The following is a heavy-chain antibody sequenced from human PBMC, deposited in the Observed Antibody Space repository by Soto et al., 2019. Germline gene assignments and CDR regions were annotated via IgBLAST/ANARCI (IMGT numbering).Heavy chain of an antibody. J-gene: IGHJ4*02. V-gene: IGHV1-69*13. Sequence: SVKVSCKASGGTFSNNAITWVRQAPGQGLEWMGEIILPFGTPNYAQTFQGRVTITADDSMTTAYMELSGLRSEDTAVYYCARGPDYEGYFDYWGRGTLVTVSS. CDR1: GGTFSNNA. CDR2: IILPFGTP. CDR3: ARGPDYEGYFDY. D-gene: IGHD4-17*01.